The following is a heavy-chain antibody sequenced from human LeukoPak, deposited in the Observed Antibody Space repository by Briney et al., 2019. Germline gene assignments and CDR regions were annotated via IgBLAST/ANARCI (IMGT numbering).Heavy chain of an antibody. CDR1: GGSISSSNYY. V-gene: IGHV4-39*07. CDR3: ARDPLAAAGTDEHY. J-gene: IGHJ4*02. D-gene: IGHD6-13*01. Sequence: SETLSLTCIVSGGSISSSNYYWGWIRQSPGKGLEWIGSIYSRGSTYYNPSLKSRVIVSSDMSKNQFSLMLNSVTAADTAVYYCARDPLAAAGTDEHYWGQGTLVTVSS. CDR2: IYSRGST.